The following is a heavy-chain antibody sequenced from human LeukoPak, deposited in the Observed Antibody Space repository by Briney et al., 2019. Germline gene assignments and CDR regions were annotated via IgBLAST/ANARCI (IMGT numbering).Heavy chain of an antibody. CDR2: IIPIFGTA. D-gene: IGHD2/OR15-2a*01. CDR1: GGTFSSYA. Sequence: SVKVSCKASGGTFSSYAISWVRQAPGQGLEWMGGIIPIFGTANYAQKFQGRVTMTEDTSTDTAYMELSSLRSEDTAVYYCATDLIGEDFSYRIWGQGTVVTVSS. V-gene: IGHV1-69*06. J-gene: IGHJ3*02. CDR3: ATDLIGEDFSYRI.